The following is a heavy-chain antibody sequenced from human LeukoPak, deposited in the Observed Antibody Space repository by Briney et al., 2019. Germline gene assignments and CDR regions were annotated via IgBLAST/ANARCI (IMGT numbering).Heavy chain of an antibody. J-gene: IGHJ4*02. Sequence: GGSLRLSCAASGFTFSSYGVHWVRQAPGKGLEWVAVISYDGSNKYYADSVKGRFTISRDNSKNTLYLQMNSLRAEDTAVYYCAKDESEDYSLTDYWGQGTLVTVSS. D-gene: IGHD4-11*01. CDR1: GFTFSSYG. CDR3: AKDESEDYSLTDY. CDR2: ISYDGSNK. V-gene: IGHV3-30*18.